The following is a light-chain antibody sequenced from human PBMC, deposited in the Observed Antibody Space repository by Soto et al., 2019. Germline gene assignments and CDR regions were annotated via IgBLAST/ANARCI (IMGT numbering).Light chain of an antibody. J-gene: IGKJ1*01. CDR2: KAS. Sequence: DILMTQSPSTLFASVGDRVTITCRASQSISSWLAWYQQKPGKAPKLLIYKASSLESGVPSRFSGSGSGTEFTLTISSLQPDDFATYYCQQYNSYSTFGQGTKV. CDR1: QSISSW. V-gene: IGKV1-5*03. CDR3: QQYNSYST.